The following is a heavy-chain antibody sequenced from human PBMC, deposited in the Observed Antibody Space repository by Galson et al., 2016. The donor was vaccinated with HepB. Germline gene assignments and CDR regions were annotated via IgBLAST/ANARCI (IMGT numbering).Heavy chain of an antibody. CDR1: GFTFSDYN. J-gene: IGHJ4*02. CDR2: IKTDGSAQ. Sequence: SLRLSCAASGFTFSDYNMHWVRQAPGKGLEWVADIKTDGSAQAYVDSVRGRFTISRDNAKNSLYLQLTSLRAEDSAVYYCARGTREADYWGQGTLVTVSS. CDR3: ARGTREADY. V-gene: IGHV3-7*01. D-gene: IGHD5-24*01.